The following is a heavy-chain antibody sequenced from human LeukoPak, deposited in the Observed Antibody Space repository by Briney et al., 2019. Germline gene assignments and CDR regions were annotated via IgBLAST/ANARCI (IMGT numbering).Heavy chain of an antibody. CDR3: AKALFSSSWYGYYFDF. J-gene: IGHJ4*02. CDR1: GFTFSSFA. D-gene: IGHD6-13*01. V-gene: IGHV3-23*01. CDR2: ISGSGGST. Sequence: PGGSLRLFCAASGFTFSSFAMTWVRQAPGKGLEGVSAISGSGGSTYYADSVKGRFTISRDNSKNTLYLQMNSLRAEHTAIYYCAKALFSSSWYGYYFDFWGQGTLVTVSS.